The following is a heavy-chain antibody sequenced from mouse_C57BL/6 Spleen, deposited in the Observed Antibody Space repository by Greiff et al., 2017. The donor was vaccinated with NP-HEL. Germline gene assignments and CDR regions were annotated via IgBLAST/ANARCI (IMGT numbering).Heavy chain of an antibody. D-gene: IGHD1-2*01. CDR3: AREITTAVEGYFDV. J-gene: IGHJ1*03. Sequence: VQLQQSGPGLVQPSQSLSITCTVSGFSLTSYGVHWVRQSPGKGLEWLGVIWSGGSTDYNAAFISRLSISKDNSKSQVFFKMNSLQADDTAIYYCAREITTAVEGYFDVWGTGTTVTVSS. V-gene: IGHV2-2*01. CDR1: GFSLTSYG. CDR2: IWSGGST.